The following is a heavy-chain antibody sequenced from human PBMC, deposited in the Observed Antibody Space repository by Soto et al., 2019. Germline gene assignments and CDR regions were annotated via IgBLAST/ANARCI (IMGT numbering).Heavy chain of an antibody. CDR3: ARPKGLVVAATPVDYGMDV. D-gene: IGHD2-15*01. V-gene: IGHV5-10-1*01. CDR1: GYSFTSYW. Sequence: PGESLKISCKGSGYSFTSYWIGWVRQMPGKGLEWMGRIDPSDSYTNYSPSFQGHVTISADKSISTAYLQWSSLKASDTAMYYCARPKGLVVAATPVDYGMDVWGQGTKVTVSS. CDR2: IDPSDSYT. J-gene: IGHJ6*02.